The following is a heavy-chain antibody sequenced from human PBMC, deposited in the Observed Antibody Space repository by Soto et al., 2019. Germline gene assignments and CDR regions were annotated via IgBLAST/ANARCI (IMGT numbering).Heavy chain of an antibody. CDR1: GFTVSNNY. V-gene: IGHV3-66*01. Sequence: EVQLVESGGGLVQPGGSLRLSCAASGFTVSNNYMRCVRQAPGKGLEWVSLIYSGGATYYADSVKGRFTISRDNSKNTLYLQMNSLRDEDTAVYYCARDGTYNWVGGQGILVTVSS. CDR2: IYSGGAT. CDR3: ARDGTYNWV. D-gene: IGHD1-1*01. J-gene: IGHJ4*02.